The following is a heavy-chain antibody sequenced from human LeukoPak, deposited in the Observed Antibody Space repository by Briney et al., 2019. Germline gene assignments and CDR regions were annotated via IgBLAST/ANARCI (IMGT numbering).Heavy chain of an antibody. Sequence: GGSLRLSCAVSGFTFSKYYMHWVRQAPGKGLVWVSPISSDGSNTNYADSVKGRFTISRDNAKNTLYLQMNSLRGEDTAVYYCLRVPYWGQGALVTVSS. CDR3: LRVPY. J-gene: IGHJ4*02. V-gene: IGHV3-74*01. CDR1: GFTFSKYY. CDR2: ISSDGSNT.